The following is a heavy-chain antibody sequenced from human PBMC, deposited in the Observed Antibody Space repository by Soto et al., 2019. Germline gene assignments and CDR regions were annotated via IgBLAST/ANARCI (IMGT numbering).Heavy chain of an antibody. CDR2: IKSKTDGGTT. D-gene: IGHD2-2*01. CDR1: GFTFSNAW. Sequence: GGSLRLSCAASGFTFSNAWMSWVRQAPGKGLEWVGRIKSKTDGGTTDYAAPVKGRFTISRDXXXXXXXXXXXXXXXXXTAVYYCTTGPLPAAFRYYGMDVWGQGTTVTVSS. J-gene: IGHJ6*02. CDR3: TTGPLPAAFRYYGMDV. V-gene: IGHV3-15*01.